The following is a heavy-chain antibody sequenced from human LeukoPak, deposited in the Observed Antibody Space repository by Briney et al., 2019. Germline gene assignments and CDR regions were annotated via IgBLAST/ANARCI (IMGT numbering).Heavy chain of an antibody. D-gene: IGHD3-10*01. Sequence: PGGSLRLSCSASGLTFSNAWMSWVRQAPGKGLEWVGRIKRKTDGGTTDYAAPVKGRFTISRDDPKNTLYLQMNSLKTEDTAVYYCTTALLWFGEFSSWGQGTLVTVSS. V-gene: IGHV3-15*01. CDR1: GLTFSNAW. J-gene: IGHJ5*02. CDR3: TTALLWFGEFSS. CDR2: IKRKTDGGTT.